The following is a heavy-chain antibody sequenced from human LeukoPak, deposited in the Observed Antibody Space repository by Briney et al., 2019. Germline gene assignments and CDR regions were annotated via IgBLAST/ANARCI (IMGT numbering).Heavy chain of an antibody. V-gene: IGHV4-38-2*02. CDR1: GYSISSGYY. J-gene: IGHJ4*02. D-gene: IGHD1/OR15-1a*01. Sequence: SETLSLTCTVSGYSISSGYYWGWIRQPPGKGLEWIGSIYHSGSTYYNPSLKSRVTISVDTSKNQFSLKLTSVTAADTAIYYCARSPMHNTWKTTEHFDYWGQGTLVTVSS. CDR2: IYHSGST. CDR3: ARSPMHNTWKTTEHFDY.